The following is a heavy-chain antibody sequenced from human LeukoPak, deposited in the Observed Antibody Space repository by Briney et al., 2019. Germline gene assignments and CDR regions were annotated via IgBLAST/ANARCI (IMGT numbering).Heavy chain of an antibody. CDR1: GGSFSDSY. J-gene: IGHJ3*02. Sequence: SETLSLTCGVHGGSFSDSYWSWIRQPPGKGLEWIGEINHSGSTNYNPSLKSRVTMSVDTSNNQFSVKLSSVTAADTAVYYCARVVSAINTWAPYDAFDIWGQGTMVTVSS. D-gene: IGHD5/OR15-5a*01. CDR2: INHSGST. CDR3: ARVVSAINTWAPYDAFDI. V-gene: IGHV4-34*01.